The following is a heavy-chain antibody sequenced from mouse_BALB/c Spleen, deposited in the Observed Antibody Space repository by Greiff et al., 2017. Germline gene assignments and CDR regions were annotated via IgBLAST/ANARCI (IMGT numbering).Heavy chain of an antibody. CDR1: GFTFTDYY. V-gene: IGHV7-3*02. J-gene: IGHJ2*01. CDR2: IRNKANGYTT. CDR3: ARDMGGNYFDY. Sequence: EVQGVESGGGLVQPGGSLRLSCATSGFTFTDYYMSWVRQPPGKALEWLGFIRNKANGYTTEYSASVKGRFTISRDNSQSILYLQMNTLRAEDSATYYCARDMGGNYFDYWGQGTTLTVSS.